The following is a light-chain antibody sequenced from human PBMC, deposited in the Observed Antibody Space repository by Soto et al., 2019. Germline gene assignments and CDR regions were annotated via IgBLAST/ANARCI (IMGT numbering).Light chain of an antibody. Sequence: EIVLTQSPGTLSLSPGERASLSCSASHSVSSNYLAWYQQKPGQAPKLLIYAASRRATGIPARFSGSGSGTDFTLTISSLEPEDFAVYYCQQRSNWPPFTFGPGTKVDIK. CDR2: AAS. CDR1: HSVSSNY. V-gene: IGKV3D-20*02. J-gene: IGKJ3*01. CDR3: QQRSNWPPFT.